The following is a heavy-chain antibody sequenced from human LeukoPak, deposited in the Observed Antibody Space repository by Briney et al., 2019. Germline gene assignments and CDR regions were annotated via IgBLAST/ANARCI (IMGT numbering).Heavy chain of an antibody. CDR1: GYTFTGYY. CDR2: INPNSGGT. D-gene: IGHD3-22*01. V-gene: IGHV1-2*02. CDR3: ARDYYDSSGFGAFDI. Sequence: ASVKVSCKASGYTFTGYYMHWVRQAPGQGLEWMGWINPNSGGTKDAQKFQGRVTMTRDTSISTAYMELSRLRSDDTAVYYCARDYYDSSGFGAFDIWGQGTMVTVSS. J-gene: IGHJ3*02.